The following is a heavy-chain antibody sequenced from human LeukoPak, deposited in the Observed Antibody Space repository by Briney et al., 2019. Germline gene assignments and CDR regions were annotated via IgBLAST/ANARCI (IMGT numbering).Heavy chain of an antibody. CDR2: ISGSGGST. D-gene: IGHD1-26*01. V-gene: IGHV3-23*01. CDR1: GFTFSSYA. J-gene: IGHJ4*02. Sequence: PGGSLGLSCAASGFTFSSYAMSWVRQAPGKGLEWVSAISGSGGSTYYADSVKGRFTISRDNSKNTLYLQMNSLRAEDTAVYYCAKDRREGVVGATIYWGQGTLVTVSS. CDR3: AKDRREGVVGATIY.